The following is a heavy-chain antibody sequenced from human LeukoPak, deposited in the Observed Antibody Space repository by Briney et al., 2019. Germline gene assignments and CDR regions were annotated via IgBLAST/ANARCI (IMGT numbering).Heavy chain of an antibody. Sequence: SETLSLTCLVSAGFIGSYYWSWIRQPPGEGLEWIGYIYYIGTTNYNPSLKSRVTISVDTSKNQFSLKLSSVTAADTAVYYCARVGYSSSWYGLHRFNDAFDIWGQGTMVTVSS. V-gene: IGHV4-59*01. CDR2: IYYIGTT. D-gene: IGHD6-13*01. CDR3: ARVGYSSSWYGLHRFNDAFDI. CDR1: AGFIGSYY. J-gene: IGHJ3*02.